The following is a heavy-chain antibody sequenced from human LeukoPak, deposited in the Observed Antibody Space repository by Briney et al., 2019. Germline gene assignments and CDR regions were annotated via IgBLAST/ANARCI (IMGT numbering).Heavy chain of an antibody. CDR2: ISAYNGNT. CDR3: ARVPRVVPAAINYYYYYMDV. V-gene: IGHV1-18*01. D-gene: IGHD2-2*01. Sequence: ASVKVSCKASGYIFTSYGISWVRQAPGQGLEWMGWISAYNGNTNYAQKLQGRVTMTTDTSTSTAYMELRSLRSDDTAVYYSARVPRVVPAAINYYYYYMDVWGKGTTVTVSS. CDR1: GYIFTSYG. J-gene: IGHJ6*03.